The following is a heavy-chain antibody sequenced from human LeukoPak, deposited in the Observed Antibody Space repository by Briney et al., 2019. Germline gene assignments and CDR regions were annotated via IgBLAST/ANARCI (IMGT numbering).Heavy chain of an antibody. CDR2: ILYDGSNK. CDR3: AKGWGIPIFGVVTN. J-gene: IGHJ4*02. CDR1: GFTFSSYG. D-gene: IGHD3-3*01. Sequence: GGSLRLSCAASGFTFSSYGMHWVRQAPGKGLEWVAVILYDGSNKYYADSVKGRFTISRDNSKNTLYLQVNSLRAEDTAVYYCAKGWGIPIFGVVTNWGQGTLVTVSS. V-gene: IGHV3-30*18.